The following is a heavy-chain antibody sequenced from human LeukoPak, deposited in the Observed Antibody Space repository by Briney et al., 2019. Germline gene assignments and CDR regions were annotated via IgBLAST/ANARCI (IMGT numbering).Heavy chain of an antibody. D-gene: IGHD5-24*01. CDR2: INSDGSSR. J-gene: IGHJ4*02. V-gene: IGHV3-74*01. CDR1: GFIFSNYW. Sequence: PGGSLRLSCAASGFIFSNYWMHWVRQAPGKGLVWVSRINSDGSSRSYADSVKGRFTISRDNAKNTLYLQMKSLRVEDTAAYYCVREMATVDWGQGTPVTVSS. CDR3: VREMATVD.